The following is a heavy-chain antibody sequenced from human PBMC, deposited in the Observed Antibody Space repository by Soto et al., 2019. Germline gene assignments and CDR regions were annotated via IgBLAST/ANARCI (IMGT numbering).Heavy chain of an antibody. CDR1: GGSISSGGYY. V-gene: IGHV4-31*03. D-gene: IGHD3-22*01. CDR2: IYYSGST. J-gene: IGHJ6*02. Sequence: SEPISLPSTVSGGSISSGGYYWSWIRQHPGKGLEWIGYIYYSGSTYYNPSLKSRVTISVDTSKNQFSLKLSSLTAADTAVYYCARDRMGYYDGSGYYYYYYVMAVWGQGTTVTVSS. CDR3: ARDRMGYYDGSGYYYYYYVMAV.